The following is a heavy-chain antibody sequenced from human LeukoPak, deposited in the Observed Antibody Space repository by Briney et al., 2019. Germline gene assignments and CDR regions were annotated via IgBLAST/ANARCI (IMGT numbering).Heavy chain of an antibody. J-gene: IGHJ6*02. CDR1: GGSISSYY. D-gene: IGHD1-26*01. Sequence: SETLSLTCTVSGGSISSYYWSWIRQPPGKGLEWIGYIYYSGSTNYNPSLKSRVTISVDTSKNQFSLKLSSVTAADTAVYYCARGRAGAPIWGYYYGMDVWGQGTTVTVSS. CDR2: IYYSGST. V-gene: IGHV4-59*08. CDR3: ARGRAGAPIWGYYYGMDV.